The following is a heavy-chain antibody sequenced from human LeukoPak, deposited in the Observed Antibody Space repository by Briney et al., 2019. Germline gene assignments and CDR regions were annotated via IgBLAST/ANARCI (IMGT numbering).Heavy chain of an antibody. J-gene: IGHJ4*02. Sequence: GGSLRLSCAASGLTFSSYGMHWLRQAPGKGLEWVAVISYDGSNKYYADSVKGRFTISRDNSKNTLYLQMNSLRAEDTAVYYCARDEVSSGWLDYWGQGTLVTVSS. CDR3: ARDEVSSGWLDY. CDR2: ISYDGSNK. CDR1: GLTFSSYG. V-gene: IGHV3-30*03. D-gene: IGHD6-19*01.